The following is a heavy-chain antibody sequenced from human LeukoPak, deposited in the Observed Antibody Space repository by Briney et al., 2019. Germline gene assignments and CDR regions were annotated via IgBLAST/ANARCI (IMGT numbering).Heavy chain of an antibody. CDR2: ISSSSSTI. CDR1: GFTFSSYS. D-gene: IGHD3-10*01. Sequence: PGGSLRLSCAASGFTFSSYSMNWVRQAPGKGLESVSYISSSSSTIYYADSVKGRFTISRDNAKNSLYLQMNSLRAEDTAVYYCARGYYGSGSSYFDYWGQGTLITVSS. J-gene: IGHJ4*02. V-gene: IGHV3-48*01. CDR3: ARGYYGSGSSYFDY.